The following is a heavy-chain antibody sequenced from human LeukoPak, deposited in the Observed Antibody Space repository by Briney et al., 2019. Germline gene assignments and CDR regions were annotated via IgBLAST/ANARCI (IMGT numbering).Heavy chain of an antibody. CDR3: ARHISVSYDAFDL. D-gene: IGHD6-19*01. CDR1: GGSITGCF. V-gene: IGHV4-59*08. Sequence: NPSETLSLTCTVSGGSITGCFWSWVRQPPGKGLEWIGYVFYSGGTLYNPSLNSRVTISVGTSKTQFSLKLTSVTAADTAVYYCARHISVSYDAFDLWGRGTMVTVSS. J-gene: IGHJ3*01. CDR2: VFYSGGT.